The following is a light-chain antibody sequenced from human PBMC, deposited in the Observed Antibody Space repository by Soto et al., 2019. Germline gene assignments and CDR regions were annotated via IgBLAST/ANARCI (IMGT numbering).Light chain of an antibody. V-gene: IGKV1-8*01. CDR1: QGISSY. Sequence: IRMTQSPSSFSASTGDRVTITCRASQGISSYLAWYQQKPGKAPKLLIYAASTLQSGVPSRFSGSGSVTDFTLTISCLQSEDFATYYCQQYYSYPPWTFGQGTKVEIK. CDR2: AAS. CDR3: QQYYSYPPWT. J-gene: IGKJ1*01.